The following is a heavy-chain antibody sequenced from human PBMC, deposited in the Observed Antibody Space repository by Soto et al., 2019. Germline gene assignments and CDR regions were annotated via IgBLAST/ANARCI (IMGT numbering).Heavy chain of an antibody. J-gene: IGHJ4*02. CDR1: GFTFRTYW. CDR3: ASPTVGGFGR. V-gene: IGHV3-74*01. D-gene: IGHD3-16*01. Sequence: EVQLVESGGGLVQPGGSLRLSCAASGFTFRTYWMHWVRQVAGKGLEWVSHINTDGSGTSYADSVKGRFTISRDNAKNTLYLQMNNLRAEDTALYHCASPTVGGFGRWGQGTLVTVSS. CDR2: INTDGSGT.